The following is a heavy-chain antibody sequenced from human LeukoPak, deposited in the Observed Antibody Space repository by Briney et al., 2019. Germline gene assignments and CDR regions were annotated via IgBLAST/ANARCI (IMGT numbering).Heavy chain of an antibody. Sequence: GGSLRLSCAASGFTFSSYSMNWVRQAPGKGLEWVSYISSSSSTIYYADSVKGRFTISRDNAKNSLYLQTNSLRAEDTAVYYCASGYKLDAFDIWGQGTMVTVSS. D-gene: IGHD1-14*01. V-gene: IGHV3-48*01. CDR3: ASGYKLDAFDI. CDR2: ISSSSSTI. J-gene: IGHJ3*02. CDR1: GFTFSSYS.